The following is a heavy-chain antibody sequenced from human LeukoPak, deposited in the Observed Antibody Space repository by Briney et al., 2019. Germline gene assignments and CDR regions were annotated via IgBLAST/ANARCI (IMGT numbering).Heavy chain of an antibody. V-gene: IGHV1-69*04. D-gene: IGHD5-18*01. Sequence: GASVKVSCKASGGTFSSYAISWVRQAPGQGLEWMGRIIPIFGIANYAQKFQGRVTITADKSTSTAYMELGSLRSEDTAVYYCAREAGIQLWSYFDYWGQGTLVTVSS. CDR3: AREAGIQLWSYFDY. CDR2: IIPIFGIA. J-gene: IGHJ4*02. CDR1: GGTFSSYA.